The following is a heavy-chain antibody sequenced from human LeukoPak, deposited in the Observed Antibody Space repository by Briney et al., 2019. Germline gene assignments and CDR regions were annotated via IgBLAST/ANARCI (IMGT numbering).Heavy chain of an antibody. CDR3: ARAPYSGYDTIYYYYYYMDV. D-gene: IGHD5-12*01. CDR1: GFTFNTYW. Sequence: GGSLRLSCAASGFTFNTYWMSWVRQAPGKGLEWVANIKQDGSEKYYVDSVKGRFTISRDNAKNSLYLQMNSLRAEDTAVYYCARAPYSGYDTIYYYYYYMDVWGKGTTVTISS. J-gene: IGHJ6*03. CDR2: IKQDGSEK. V-gene: IGHV3-7*01.